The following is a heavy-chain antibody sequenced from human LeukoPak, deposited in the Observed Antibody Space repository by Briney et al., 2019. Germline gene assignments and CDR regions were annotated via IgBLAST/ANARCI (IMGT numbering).Heavy chain of an antibody. V-gene: IGHV1-18*01. CDR1: GYTFTHFG. Sequence: RASVKVSFKASGYTFTHFGITWVRQAPGQGREWMGWISXXXGNTHFAQKFQGRVAFTTDTSTNTAYMDLRSLRSDDTAAYYCARVRPAPDCSGTNCFPDAFDIWGQGTMVTVSS. CDR3: ARVRPAPDCSGTNCFPDAFDI. J-gene: IGHJ3*02. D-gene: IGHD2-15*01. CDR2: ISXXXGNT.